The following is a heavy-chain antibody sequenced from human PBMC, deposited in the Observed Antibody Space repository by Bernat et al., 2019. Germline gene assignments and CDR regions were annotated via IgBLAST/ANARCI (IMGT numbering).Heavy chain of an antibody. D-gene: IGHD2-2*01. CDR3: ARVFRNIVVVPAAMAFEL. CDR2: IIPIFGTA. CDR1: GGTFSSYA. J-gene: IGHJ2*01. V-gene: IGHV1-69*01. Sequence: QVQLVQSGAEVKKPGSSVKVSCKASGGTFSSYAISWVRQAPGQGLEWMGGIIPIFGTANYAQKFQGRVTITADEATSTAYMELSSLRSEDTAVYYCARVFRNIVVVPAAMAFELWGRGTLVTVSS.